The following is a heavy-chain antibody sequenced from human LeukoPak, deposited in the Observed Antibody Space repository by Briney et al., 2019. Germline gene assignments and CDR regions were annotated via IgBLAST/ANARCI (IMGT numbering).Heavy chain of an antibody. CDR3: ARITGTFGVVIFQYYFDY. V-gene: IGHV4-30-4*01. Sequence: SETLSLTCTVSGGSISSGDYYWSWIRQPPGKGLEWIGYIYYSGSTYYNPSLKSRVTISVDTSKNQFSLKLSSVTAADTAVYYCARITGTFGVVIFQYYFDYWGQGTLVTVSS. CDR1: GGSISSGDYY. CDR2: IYYSGST. J-gene: IGHJ4*02. D-gene: IGHD3-3*02.